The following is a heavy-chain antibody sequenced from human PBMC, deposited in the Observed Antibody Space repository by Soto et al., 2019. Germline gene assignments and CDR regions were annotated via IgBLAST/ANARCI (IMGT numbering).Heavy chain of an antibody. CDR2: INPNSGGT. Sequence: ASVKVSCKASGYTFTGYYMHWVRQAPGQGLEWMGWINPNSGGTNYAQKFQGWVTMTRDTSISTAYMELSRLRFDDTAVYYCARDRAPAAADYWFDPWGQGTLVTVSS. D-gene: IGHD6-13*01. J-gene: IGHJ5*02. V-gene: IGHV1-2*04. CDR3: ARDRAPAAADYWFDP. CDR1: GYTFTGYY.